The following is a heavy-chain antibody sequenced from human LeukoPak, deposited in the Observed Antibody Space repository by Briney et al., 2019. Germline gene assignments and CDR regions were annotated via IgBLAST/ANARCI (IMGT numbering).Heavy chain of an antibody. Sequence: PGGSLRLSCAASGFTFSSYWMNWVRQAPGKGLEWVANIKPDGSEIYYVDSVKGRFTISRDNAKNSLYLQMNSLTAGDTAVYYCARDRTGTYREVAYWGQGTLVTVSS. CDR3: ARDRTGTYREVAY. CDR2: IKPDGSEI. CDR1: GFTFSSYW. J-gene: IGHJ4*02. D-gene: IGHD3/OR15-3a*01. V-gene: IGHV3-7*01.